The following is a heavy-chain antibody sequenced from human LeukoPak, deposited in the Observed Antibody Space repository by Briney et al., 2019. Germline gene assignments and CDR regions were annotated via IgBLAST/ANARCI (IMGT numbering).Heavy chain of an antibody. CDR3: ARATAMVVVDY. D-gene: IGHD5-18*01. V-gene: IGHV4-34*01. CDR1: GGSFSGYY. CDR2: INHSGST. Sequence: PSETLSLTCAVYGGSFSGYYWSWIRQPPGKGLEWIGEINHSGSTNYNPSLKSRVTISVDTSKNQFSLKLSSVTAADTAVYYCARATAMVVVDYWGQGTLVTVSS. J-gene: IGHJ4*02.